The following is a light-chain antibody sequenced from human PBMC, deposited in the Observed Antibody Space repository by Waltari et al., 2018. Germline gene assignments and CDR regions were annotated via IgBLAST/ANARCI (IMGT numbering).Light chain of an antibody. CDR2: GAS. CDR3: QQTNSFPWT. CDR1: QSISNW. Sequence: DIQMTQSPSSVSASVGATVTLTCRTSQSISNWVAWYQQKPGKAPNLLIYGASSLQSGVPPRFSGSGSGTDFTLTISGLQPEDFAKYFCQQTNSFPWTFGQGTKVEVK. J-gene: IGKJ1*01. V-gene: IGKV1-12*01.